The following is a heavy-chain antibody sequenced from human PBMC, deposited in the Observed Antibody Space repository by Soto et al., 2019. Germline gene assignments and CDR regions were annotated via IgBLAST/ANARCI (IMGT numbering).Heavy chain of an antibody. CDR2: ISAYNGNT. D-gene: IGHD3-22*01. CDR1: GYTFTSYG. CDR3: ARDPRNYDSSGYYLDYYYGMDV. J-gene: IGHJ6*02. V-gene: IGHV1-18*01. Sequence: ASVKVSCKASGYTFTSYGISWVRQAPGQGLEWMGWISAYNGNTNYAQKLQGRVTMTTDTSTSTAYMELRSLRSDDTAVYYCARDPRNYDSSGYYLDYYYGMDVWGQGTTVTVSS.